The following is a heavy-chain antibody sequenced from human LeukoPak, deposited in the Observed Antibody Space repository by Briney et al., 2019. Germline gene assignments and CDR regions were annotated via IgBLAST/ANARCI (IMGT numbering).Heavy chain of an antibody. Sequence: ASVKVSCKASGGMFSSYVITWVRQAPGQGLEWMGGILPIIGATDYAQKFQGRVTITADNSTTTAYMKLSSLRSDDTAVYFCARSRGAFEIWGQGTVVTVSS. CDR1: GGMFSSYV. CDR2: ILPIIGAT. D-gene: IGHD5-24*01. V-gene: IGHV1-69*06. CDR3: ARSRGAFEI. J-gene: IGHJ3*02.